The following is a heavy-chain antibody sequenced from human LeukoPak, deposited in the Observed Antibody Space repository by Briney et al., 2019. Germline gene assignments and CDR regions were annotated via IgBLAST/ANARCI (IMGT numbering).Heavy chain of an antibody. CDR3: ARAGLWFGELLSQYYYYYSMDV. D-gene: IGHD3-10*01. CDR2: IIPMFGTA. CDR1: GGTFIICA. Sequence: ASVKVSCKASGGTFIICAISCVRQAPGQGLEWMGDIIPMFGTADNAQKFQGRVTLTADESMSTAYMELSSLRSEDTAVYYCARAGLWFGELLSQYYYYYSMDVWGKGTTVTVSS. J-gene: IGHJ6*04. V-gene: IGHV1-69*13.